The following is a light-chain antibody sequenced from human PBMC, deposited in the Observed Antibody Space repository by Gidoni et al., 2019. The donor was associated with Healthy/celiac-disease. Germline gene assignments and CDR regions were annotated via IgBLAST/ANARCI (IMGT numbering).Light chain of an antibody. CDR1: SSDVGGYNY. J-gene: IGLJ2*01. CDR3: SSYTSSSTLVV. V-gene: IGLV2-14*01. CDR2: EVS. Sequence: QSALTQPASVSGSPVQSITISCTGTSSDVGGYNYFSWYQQHTGKAPKLMIYEVSNRPSGVSNRFSGSKSGNTASLTISGLQAEDEADYYCSSYTSSSTLVVFGGGTKLTVL.